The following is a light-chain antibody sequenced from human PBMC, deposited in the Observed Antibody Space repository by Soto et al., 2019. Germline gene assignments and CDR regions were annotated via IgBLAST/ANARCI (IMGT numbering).Light chain of an antibody. CDR3: QQAVYSPLS. Sequence: DVQMTQSPSSVSASVGDRVVITCRASLDIPRWLAWYQQKPGKPPKLLIYATSILRSGVASRFSAYRSGPDFTLIINGLQPDDLATYFCQQAVYSPLSFGGGTKVEL. CDR1: LDIPRW. V-gene: IGKV1-12*01. J-gene: IGKJ4*01. CDR2: ATS.